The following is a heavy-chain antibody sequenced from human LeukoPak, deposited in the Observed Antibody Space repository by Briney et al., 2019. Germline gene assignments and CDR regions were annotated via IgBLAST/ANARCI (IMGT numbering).Heavy chain of an antibody. CDR3: ARQRSHYYDSTFDY. J-gene: IGHJ4*02. V-gene: IGHV3-33*01. Sequence: GGSLRLSCAASGFTFGSYGMHWVRQAPGKGLEWVAVIWYDGSNKYYADSVKGRFTISRDNSKNTLYLQMNSLRAEDTAVYYCARQRSHYYDSTFDYWGQGTLVTVSS. CDR1: GFTFGSYG. CDR2: IWYDGSNK. D-gene: IGHD3-22*01.